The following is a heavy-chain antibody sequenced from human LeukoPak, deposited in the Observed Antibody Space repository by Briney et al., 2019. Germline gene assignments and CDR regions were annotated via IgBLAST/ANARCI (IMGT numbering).Heavy chain of an antibody. CDR1: GYSISSGYY. Sequence: SETLSLTCAVSGYSISSGYYWGWIRQPPGKGLEWIGSIYHSGSTYYNPSLKSRVTISVDTSKNQFSLKLSSVTAADTAVYYCARPKHMVRGVDDAFDIWGQGTMVTVSS. CDR3: ARPKHMVRGVDDAFDI. J-gene: IGHJ3*02. CDR2: IYHSGST. V-gene: IGHV4-38-2*01. D-gene: IGHD3-10*01.